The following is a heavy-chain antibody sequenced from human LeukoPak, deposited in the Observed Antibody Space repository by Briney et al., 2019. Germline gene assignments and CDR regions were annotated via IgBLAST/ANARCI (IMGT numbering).Heavy chain of an antibody. CDR1: GFIFSSYG. CDR2: KRYEGSNE. J-gene: IGHJ5*02. V-gene: IGHV3-30*02. Sequence: AEGSLRLSCAASGFIFSSYGMHWVRQAPGKGLEGVTYKRYEGSNERYAESVRGHFTISRDNSKSTLFLQMNSLRSEDTAVYYCAKDREYYGSGSYQNWFDPWGQGTLVTDSS. D-gene: IGHD3-10*01. CDR3: AKDREYYGSGSYQNWFDP.